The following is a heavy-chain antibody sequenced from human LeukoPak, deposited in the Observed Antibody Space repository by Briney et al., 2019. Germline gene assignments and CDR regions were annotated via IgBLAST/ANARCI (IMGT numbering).Heavy chain of an antibody. V-gene: IGHV3-7*01. CDR1: GFTFCSYW. Sequence: GGSLRLSGATSGFTFCSYWMSWVPQAPGRGLVGVANIKQDGSEIYYVDSVRGRFTISRDNATNSLYLQMNSLRAGDTAVYFCARDNKLGYYFDYWGQGTLVTVSS. CDR2: IKQDGSEI. CDR3: ARDNKLGYYFDY. J-gene: IGHJ4*02. D-gene: IGHD6-13*01.